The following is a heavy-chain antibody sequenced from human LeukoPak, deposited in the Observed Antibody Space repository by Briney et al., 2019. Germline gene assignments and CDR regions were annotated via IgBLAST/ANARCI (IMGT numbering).Heavy chain of an antibody. CDR2: INHSGST. CDR1: GGSISSYY. V-gene: IGHV4-34*01. CDR3: AGIDYGSGYPQEGY. J-gene: IGHJ4*02. Sequence: KASETLSLTCTVSGGSISSYYWSWIRQPPGKGLEWIGEINHSGSTNYNPSLKSRVTISVDTSKNQFSLKLSSVTAADTAVYYCAGIDYGSGYPQEGYWGQGTLVTVSS. D-gene: IGHD3-10*01.